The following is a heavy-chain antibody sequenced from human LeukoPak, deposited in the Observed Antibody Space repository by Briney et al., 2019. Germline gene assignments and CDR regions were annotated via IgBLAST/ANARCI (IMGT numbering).Heavy chain of an antibody. V-gene: IGHV3-48*01. CDR2: ISSSSSTI. CDR3: GRVEQQLLPPSYYMDV. CDR1: GFTFSSYS. Sequence: GGSLRLSCAASGFTFSSYSMNWVRQAPGKGLEWVSYISSSSSTIYYADSVKGRFTISRDDAKNSLYLQMNSLRAEDTAVYYCGRVEQQLLPPSYYMDVWGKGTTVTVSS. J-gene: IGHJ6*03. D-gene: IGHD6-13*01.